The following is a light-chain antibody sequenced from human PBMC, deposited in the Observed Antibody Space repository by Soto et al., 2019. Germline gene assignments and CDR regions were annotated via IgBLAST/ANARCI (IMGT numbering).Light chain of an antibody. CDR1: SSNIGAGYG. CDR3: QSYDDSLSGWV. Sequence: QSVLTQTPSVSGAPGQRVTISCTGSSSNIGAGYGVHWYQQLPGTAPKLLIDANNNRPSGVPDRFSGSKSGTSASLAITGLQAEDEADYHCQSYDDSLSGWVFGGGTKLTVL. V-gene: IGLV1-40*01. J-gene: IGLJ3*02. CDR2: ANN.